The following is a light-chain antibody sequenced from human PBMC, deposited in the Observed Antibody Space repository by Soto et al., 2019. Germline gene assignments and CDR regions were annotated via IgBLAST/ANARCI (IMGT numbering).Light chain of an antibody. V-gene: IGKV1-5*03. CDR1: QSISSW. CDR2: KAS. CDR3: QQYNSYPYT. Sequence: DIQMTQSPSTLSASVGDRVTITCRASQSISSWLAWYQQKPGKAPKLLIYKASSLESGVPSRFSDSGSGTEFPLTISSLQPDDFATYYCQQYNSYPYTFGQGTKLEIK. J-gene: IGKJ2*01.